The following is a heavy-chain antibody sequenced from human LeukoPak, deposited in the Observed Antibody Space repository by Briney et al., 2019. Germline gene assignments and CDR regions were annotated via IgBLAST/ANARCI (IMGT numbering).Heavy chain of an antibody. D-gene: IGHD3-22*01. CDR2: ISSSVSTI. CDR1: GFTFSSYE. CDR3: ATGGVVVSY. V-gene: IGHV3-48*03. J-gene: IGHJ4*02. Sequence: GGSLRLSCAASGFTFSSYEMNWVRQAPGKGLEWVSYISSSVSTIYYADSVKGRFTISRDNAKNSLYLQMNSLRAEDTAVYYCATGGVVVSYWGQGTLVTVSS.